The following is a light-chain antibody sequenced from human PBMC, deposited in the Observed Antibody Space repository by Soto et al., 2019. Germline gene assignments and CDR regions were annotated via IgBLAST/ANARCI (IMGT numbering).Light chain of an antibody. CDR2: LNSDGSH. CDR1: SGHSNYA. V-gene: IGLV4-69*01. CDR3: QTWGSGIVV. Sequence: QSVLTQSPSASASLGASVNLTCTLSSGHSNYAIAWHQQQSEKGPRYLMKLNSDGSHSKGDGIPDRFSGSSSGAERYLTISGLQSEDEADYYCQTWGSGIVVFGGGTKLAVL. J-gene: IGLJ2*01.